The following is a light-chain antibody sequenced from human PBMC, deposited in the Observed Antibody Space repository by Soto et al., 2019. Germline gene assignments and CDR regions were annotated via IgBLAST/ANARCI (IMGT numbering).Light chain of an antibody. J-gene: IGLJ3*02. CDR2: DVN. CDR1: SSDVGDYNY. CDR3: FSYSDSYTRVV. Sequence: QSALTQPRSVSGSPGQSVTISCTGTSSDVGDYNYVSWYQQHPGKAPKLMIYDVNKRPSGVPDRFSASKSDNTASLTISGLQAEDEADYYCFSYSDSYTRVVFGGGTKLTVL. V-gene: IGLV2-11*01.